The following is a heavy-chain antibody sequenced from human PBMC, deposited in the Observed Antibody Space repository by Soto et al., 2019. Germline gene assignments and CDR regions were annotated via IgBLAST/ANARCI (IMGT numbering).Heavy chain of an antibody. Sequence: ASVKVSCKASGYTFTSYGISWVRQAPGQGLEWMGWISAYNGNTNYAQKLQGRVTMTTDTSTSTAYMELRSLRSDDTAVYYCARGSSGDYAYYGMDVWGQGTTVTVSS. V-gene: IGHV1-18*01. CDR2: ISAYNGNT. CDR3: ARGSSGDYAYYGMDV. CDR1: GYTFTSYG. J-gene: IGHJ6*02. D-gene: IGHD4-17*01.